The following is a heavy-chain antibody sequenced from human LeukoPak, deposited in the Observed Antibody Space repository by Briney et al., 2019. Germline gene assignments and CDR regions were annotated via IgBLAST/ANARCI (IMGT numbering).Heavy chain of an antibody. J-gene: IGHJ4*02. CDR1: GFTFSIHV. CDR2: ISGGGDST. CDR3: AKREYYYGSGSSYYFDS. Sequence: GGSLRLSCAASGFTFSIHVMSWVRHPPGKGLEWVSTISGGGDSTYYADSVKGRFIISRDNSKNTLYLQMNSLRAEDTAVYYCAKREYYYGSGSSYYFDSWGQGTLVTVSS. D-gene: IGHD3-10*01. V-gene: IGHV3-23*01.